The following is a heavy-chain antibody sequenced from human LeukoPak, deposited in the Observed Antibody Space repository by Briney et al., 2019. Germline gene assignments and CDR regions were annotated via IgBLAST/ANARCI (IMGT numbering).Heavy chain of an antibody. CDR2: IIPIFGTA. Sequence: SVKVSCKASGYTFSSYAISWVRQAPGQGLEWMGGIIPIFGTANYAQKFQGRVTITADESTSTAYMELSSLRSEDTAVYYCARDREECTNGVCYFLSDYWGQGTLVTVSS. D-gene: IGHD2-8*01. CDR1: GYTFSSYA. J-gene: IGHJ4*02. CDR3: ARDREECTNGVCYFLSDY. V-gene: IGHV1-69*13.